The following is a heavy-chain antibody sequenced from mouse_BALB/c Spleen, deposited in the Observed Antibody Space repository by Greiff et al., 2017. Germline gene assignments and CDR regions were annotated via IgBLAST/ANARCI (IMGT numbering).Heavy chain of an antibody. V-gene: IGHV5-4*02. CDR3: ATMITTKGFDY. J-gene: IGHJ2*01. CDR1: GFTFSDYY. Sequence: DVHLVESGGGLVKPGGSLKLSCAASGFTFSDYYMYWVRQTPEKRLEWVATISDGGSYTYYPDSVKGRFTISRDNAKNNLYLQMSSLKSEDTAMYYCATMITTKGFDYWGQGTTLTVSS. D-gene: IGHD2-4*01. CDR2: ISDGGSYT.